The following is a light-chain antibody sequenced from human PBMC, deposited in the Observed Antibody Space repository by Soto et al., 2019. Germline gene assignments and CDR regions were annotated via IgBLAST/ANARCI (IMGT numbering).Light chain of an antibody. CDR2: GAS. J-gene: IGKJ1*01. V-gene: IGKV3-20*01. CDR3: QQYGSSPTT. CDR1: QSVSSSY. Sequence: EIVLTQSPGTLSLSPGERATLSCRASQSVSSSYLAWYQQKPGQAPRLLIYGASSRATGIPDRFSGSGSGTDFTLTISRLEPEDFAVYYCQQYGSSPTTVGQGTKVDSK.